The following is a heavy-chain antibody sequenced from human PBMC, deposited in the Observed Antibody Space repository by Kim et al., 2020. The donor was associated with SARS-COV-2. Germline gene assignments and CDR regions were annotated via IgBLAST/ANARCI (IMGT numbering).Heavy chain of an antibody. CDR2: FSLDSNRI. D-gene: IGHD2-8*02. CDR3: GKDLVPGGLDV. J-gene: IGHJ6*02. Sequence: GGSLRLSCIASGFTFNSYAMHWVRQAPGKGLEWVGGFSLDSNRIDYADSVKGRFTISRDFAKNSLYLQMNSLRVDDTALYYCGKDLVPGGLDVWGQGTTVTVSS. CDR1: GFTFNSYA. V-gene: IGHV3-9*01.